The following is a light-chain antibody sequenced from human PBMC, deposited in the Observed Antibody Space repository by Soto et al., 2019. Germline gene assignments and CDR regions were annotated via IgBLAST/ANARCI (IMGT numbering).Light chain of an antibody. J-gene: IGLJ7*01. CDR2: DNN. Sequence: QSVLTQPPSVSAAPGQKVTISCSGSSSNIGNNYVSWYQQLPGTAPKLLIYDNNKRPSGIPDRFSGSKSGTSATLGITGLQTGDEADYYCGTWDSSLTAVVIGGGTQLTFL. V-gene: IGLV1-51*01. CDR1: SSNIGNNY. CDR3: GTWDSSLTAVV.